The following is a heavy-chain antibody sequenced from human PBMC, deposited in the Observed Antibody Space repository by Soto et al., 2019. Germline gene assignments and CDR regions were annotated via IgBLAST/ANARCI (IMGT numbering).Heavy chain of an antibody. J-gene: IGHJ4*02. Sequence: QVQLVESGGGVVQPGRSLRLSCTASGFPFSNYAMHWVRQAPGKGLEWVAVISYDGSNKYYADSVKGRFTISRDNSKNTLYLQMNSLTTEDTAVYYCARAPNQTPCLDYWGQGTLVTVSS. V-gene: IGHV3-30-3*01. CDR2: ISYDGSNK. CDR3: ARAPNQTPCLDY. CDR1: GFPFSNYA.